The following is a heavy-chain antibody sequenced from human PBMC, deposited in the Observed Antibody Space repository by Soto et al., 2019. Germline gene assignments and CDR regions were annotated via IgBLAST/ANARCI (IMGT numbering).Heavy chain of an antibody. CDR1: GDSVPSNSAG. Sequence: PSQTLSLTCAISGDSVPSNSAGWNWIRQTPSRGLEWLGRTYYRSKWYFNYAVSVESRITINPDTSKNQFSLQLSSVTPDDTAVYYCARGSWDDVSGHYYMDVWGKGTTVTVSS. D-gene: IGHD1-1*01. J-gene: IGHJ6*03. V-gene: IGHV6-1*01. CDR3: ARGSWDDVSGHYYMDV. CDR2: TYYRSKWYF.